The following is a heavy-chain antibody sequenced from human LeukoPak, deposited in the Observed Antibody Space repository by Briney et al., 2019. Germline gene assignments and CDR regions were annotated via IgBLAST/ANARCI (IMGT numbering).Heavy chain of an antibody. CDR3: ARVEAVATFPCSIDY. Sequence: SETLSLTCTVSGYSISSGYYWGWIRQPPGKGLEWIGSIYHSGSTYYSPSLKSRVTISVDTSKNQFSLKLSSVTAADTAVYYCARVEAVATFPCSIDYWGQGTLVTVSS. CDR2: IYHSGST. D-gene: IGHD6-19*01. J-gene: IGHJ4*02. V-gene: IGHV4-38-2*02. CDR1: GYSISSGYY.